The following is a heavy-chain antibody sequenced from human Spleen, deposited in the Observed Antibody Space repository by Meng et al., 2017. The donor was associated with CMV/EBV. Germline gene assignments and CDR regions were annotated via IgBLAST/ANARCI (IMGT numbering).Heavy chain of an antibody. CDR1: GYTFNIYD. D-gene: IGHD4-23*01. J-gene: IGHJ3*02. CDR2: MNPYSGNT. Sequence: ASVKVSCKASGYTFNIYDINWIRQATGQGLEWMGWMNPYSGNTGYAQKFQGRVTMTRNTSISTAYMELSSLRSEDTAVYYCARARYVTTAVGDDAFDIWGQGTMVTVSS. V-gene: IGHV1-8*01. CDR3: ARARYVTTAVGDDAFDI.